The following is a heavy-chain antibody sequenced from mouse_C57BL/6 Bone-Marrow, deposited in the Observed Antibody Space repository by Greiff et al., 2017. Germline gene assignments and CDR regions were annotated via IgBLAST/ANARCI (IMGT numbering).Heavy chain of an antibody. CDR3: ARGAY. Sequence: QVQLQQPGAELVMPWASVKLSCKASGYTFTSYWMHWVKQRPGQGLEWIGEIDPSDSYTNYNQKFKGKSTLTVDKSSSTAYMQLSSLTSEDSAVYYCARGAYWGQGTLVTVSA. CDR2: IDPSDSYT. V-gene: IGHV1-69*01. CDR1: GYTFTSYW. J-gene: IGHJ3*01.